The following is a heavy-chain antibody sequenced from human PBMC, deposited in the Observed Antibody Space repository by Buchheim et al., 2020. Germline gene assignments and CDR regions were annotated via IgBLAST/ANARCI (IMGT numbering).Heavy chain of an antibody. CDR2: ISYDGSNK. CDR3: ATDLGLYYYDSSGYRNYYYYGMDV. V-gene: IGHV3-30*03. D-gene: IGHD3-22*01. J-gene: IGHJ6*02. Sequence: QVQLVESGGGVVQPGRSLRLSCAASGFTFSSYGMHWVRQAPGKGLEWVAVISYDGSNKYYADSVKGRFTISRDNSKKTLYLQMNSLRAEDTAVYYCATDLGLYYYDSSGYRNYYYYGMDVWGQGTT. CDR1: GFTFSSYG.